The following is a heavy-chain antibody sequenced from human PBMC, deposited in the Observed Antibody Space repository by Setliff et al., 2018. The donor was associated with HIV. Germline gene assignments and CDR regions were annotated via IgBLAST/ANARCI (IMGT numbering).Heavy chain of an antibody. Sequence: GGSLRLSCAISGFTVSDNYMTWVRQAPGKGLEWVAVMSTGGGIKICADSVKGRFTISRDNSRNTLFLQMNNLRPEDTATYYCVRDPIEGSPDYFDYWGQGALVTVSS. CDR1: GFTVSDNY. D-gene: IGHD1-26*01. CDR2: MSTGGGIK. V-gene: IGHV3-30*03. J-gene: IGHJ4*02. CDR3: VRDPIEGSPDYFDY.